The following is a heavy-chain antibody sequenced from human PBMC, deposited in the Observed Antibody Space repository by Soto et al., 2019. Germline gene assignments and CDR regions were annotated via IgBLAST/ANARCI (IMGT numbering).Heavy chain of an antibody. CDR1: GFTFSSYS. J-gene: IGHJ4*02. CDR2: ISSSSTTM. D-gene: IGHD3-10*01. V-gene: IGHV3-48*01. Sequence: GGSLRLSCAASGFTFSSYSMNWVRQAPGKGLEWVSYISSSSTTMYYADSVKGRFTISRDNAKNSLYLQMNSLRAEDTDVYYCFGPSQSFGSGSPTGYSFDYWGQGTLVTVSS. CDR3: FGPSQSFGSGSPTGYSFDY.